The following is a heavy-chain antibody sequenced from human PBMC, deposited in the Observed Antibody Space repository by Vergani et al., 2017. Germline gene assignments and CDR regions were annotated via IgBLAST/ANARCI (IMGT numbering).Heavy chain of an antibody. CDR2: INPTSGGT. J-gene: IGHJ6*02. CDR1: GYTLTELS. V-gene: IGHV1-2*02. Sequence: QVQLVQSGAEVKKPGASVKVSCKVSGYTLTELSMHWVRQAPGQGLEWMGWINPTSGGTHYAQKVQGRVTMTRDTSISTAYMELGRLRSDDTAVYYCARDRTYCSSTSCYGHYYYYGMDVWGQXP. CDR3: ARDRTYCSSTSCYGHYYYYGMDV. D-gene: IGHD2-2*01.